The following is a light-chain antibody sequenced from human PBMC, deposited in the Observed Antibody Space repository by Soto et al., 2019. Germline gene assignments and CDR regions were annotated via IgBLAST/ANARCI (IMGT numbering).Light chain of an antibody. Sequence: EIVLTQSPGTLSLSPGERATLSCRASQSLVTRYLAWYQQKPGQAPRLLIYAASTRAAGIPDRFSGSGSGTEFTLTVSRLEPEDFAVYYCQQYDRSPWTFGQGTKVEI. CDR2: AAS. J-gene: IGKJ1*01. V-gene: IGKV3-20*01. CDR3: QQYDRSPWT. CDR1: QSLVTRY.